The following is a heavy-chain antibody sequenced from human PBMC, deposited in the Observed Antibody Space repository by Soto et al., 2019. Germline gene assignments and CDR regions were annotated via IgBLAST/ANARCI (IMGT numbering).Heavy chain of an antibody. Sequence: QVQLVESGGGVVQPGRSLRLSCAASGFTFSSYGMHWVRQAPGKGLEWVAVISYDGSNKYYADSVKGRFTISRDNSKNTLYLQMNRLRAEDTAVYYCAKAEYSGSYFDYWGQGTLVTVSS. J-gene: IGHJ4*02. D-gene: IGHD1-26*01. CDR2: ISYDGSNK. CDR1: GFTFSSYG. V-gene: IGHV3-30*18. CDR3: AKAEYSGSYFDY.